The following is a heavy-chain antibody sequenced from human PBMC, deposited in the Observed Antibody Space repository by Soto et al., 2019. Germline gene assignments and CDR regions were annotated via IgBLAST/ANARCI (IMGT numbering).Heavy chain of an antibody. CDR3: AKENGYSSSWFELDY. J-gene: IGHJ4*02. D-gene: IGHD6-13*01. V-gene: IGHV3-23*01. Sequence: EVQLLESGGGLVQPGGSLRLSCAASGYTFSSYAMGWVRQAPGKGLEWVSAISGSGGSTYYADSVKGRFTISRDNSKNTLYLQMNSLRAEDTAIYYCAKENGYSSSWFELDYRGQGTLVTVSS. CDR1: GYTFSSYA. CDR2: ISGSGGST.